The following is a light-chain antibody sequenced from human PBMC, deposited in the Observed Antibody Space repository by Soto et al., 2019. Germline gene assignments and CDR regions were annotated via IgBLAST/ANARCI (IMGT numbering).Light chain of an antibody. CDR3: QQYGSSPRT. V-gene: IGKV3-20*01. Sequence: ENVLTQSPGTLSLSPGERATLSCRASQSVSSSYLAWYQQKPGQAPRLLIYGASSRATGIPDRFSGSGSGTYCTLTISRLEPEDFAVNYCQQYGSSPRTFGQGTKVDIK. CDR1: QSVSSSY. J-gene: IGKJ1*01. CDR2: GAS.